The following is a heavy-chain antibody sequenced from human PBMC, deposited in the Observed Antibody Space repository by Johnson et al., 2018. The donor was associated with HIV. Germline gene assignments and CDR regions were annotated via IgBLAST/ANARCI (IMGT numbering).Heavy chain of an antibody. J-gene: IGHJ3*02. CDR3: ARAVYSSAWAPGGAFES. V-gene: IGHV3-66*01. D-gene: IGHD6-19*01. CDR1: GFTVSSNY. Sequence: VQVVESGGGVVRPGESLRLSCTASGFTVSSNYMSWVRQAPGKGLEWVSVIYPGGPTVPADSVMGRFPISRDNSKNTLYLQMNSLRVEDTAVYYCARAVYSSAWAPGGAFESWGQGTMVTVSS. CDR2: IYPGGPT.